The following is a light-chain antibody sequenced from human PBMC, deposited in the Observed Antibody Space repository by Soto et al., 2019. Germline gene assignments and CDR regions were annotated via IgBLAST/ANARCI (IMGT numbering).Light chain of an antibody. Sequence: QSALTQPPSASGCPGQSVTISCTGTSSDVGGYNFVSWYQQHPGKAPKLMIYEVSEWPSGVPDRFSGSKSGNTASLTVSGLQAEDEADYYCSSYAGSNIVVFGGGTKLTVL. J-gene: IGLJ2*01. V-gene: IGLV2-8*01. CDR2: EVS. CDR3: SSYAGSNIVV. CDR1: SSDVGGYNF.